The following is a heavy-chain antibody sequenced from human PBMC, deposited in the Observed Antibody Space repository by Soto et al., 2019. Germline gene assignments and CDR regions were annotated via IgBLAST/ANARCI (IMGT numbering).Heavy chain of an antibody. J-gene: IGHJ4*02. Sequence: SETLSLTCAVYGGSFSAYYWSWIRQPPGKGLEWIGEINHSGGTSYNPSLKSRVTISVDTSKSQFSLKLTSVTAADRAVYYCARGSVDTVDSSGFYECWGQGTPVTVSS. CDR3: ARGSVDTVDSSGFYEC. V-gene: IGHV4-34*01. D-gene: IGHD3-22*01. CDR1: GGSFSAYY. CDR2: INHSGGT.